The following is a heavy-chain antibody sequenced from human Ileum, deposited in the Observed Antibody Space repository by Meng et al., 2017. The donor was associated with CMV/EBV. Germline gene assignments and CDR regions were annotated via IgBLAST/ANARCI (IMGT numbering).Heavy chain of an antibody. Sequence: GESLKISCAASGFTFSSLGMHWVRQAPGKGLEWIALISHDGSYKHYIDSVKGRFTISRDNSKNTLYLEMNRLGAEDTAVYYCARDYCTTTSCKNPDMWGQGTLVTVSS. CDR2: ISHDGSYK. V-gene: IGHV3-30-3*01. D-gene: IGHD2-2*01. CDR3: ARDYCTTTSCKNPDM. J-gene: IGHJ4*02. CDR1: GFTFSSLG.